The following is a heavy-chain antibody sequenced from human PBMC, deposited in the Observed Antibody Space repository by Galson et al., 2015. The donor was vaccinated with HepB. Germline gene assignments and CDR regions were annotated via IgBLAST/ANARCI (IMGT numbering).Heavy chain of an antibody. CDR3: ARGAGATRFDY. J-gene: IGHJ4*02. D-gene: IGHD1-26*01. CDR1: GLTVSANY. V-gene: IGHV3-53*01. CDR2: LYSAGST. Sequence: SLRLSCAASGLTVSANYMSWVRQAPGKGLEWVSSLYSAGSTSYTDSVEGRFTISRDNSKNTLYLQMNSLRAEDTTVYYCARGAGATRFDYWGQGTLVTVSS.